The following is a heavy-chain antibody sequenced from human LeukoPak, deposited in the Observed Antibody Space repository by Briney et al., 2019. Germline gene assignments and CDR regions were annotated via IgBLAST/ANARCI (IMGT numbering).Heavy chain of an antibody. J-gene: IGHJ6*02. V-gene: IGHV1-2*02. CDR2: INPNSGGT. D-gene: IGHD3-22*01. CDR1: GYTFTGYY. Sequence: ASVKVSCKASGYTFTGYYMHWVRQAPGQGLEWMGWINPNSGGTNYAQKFQGRVTMTRDTSISTAYMELSRLRSDDTAVYYCAREYDSSGYSYYGMDVWGQGTTATVSS. CDR3: AREYDSSGYSYYGMDV.